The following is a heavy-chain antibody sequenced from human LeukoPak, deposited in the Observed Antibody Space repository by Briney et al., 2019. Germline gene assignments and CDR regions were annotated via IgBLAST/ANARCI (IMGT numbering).Heavy chain of an antibody. V-gene: IGHV3-53*01. CDR3: ARIYYDSSRGDYYGMDV. Sequence: GGSLRLSCAASGFTVSSTYMSWVRQAPGKGLEWVSVIYSGGNIYYIESVKGRFTISRDTSKNTLYLQMNSLRVEDAAVYYCARIYYDSSRGDYYGMDVWGQGTTVTVS. D-gene: IGHD3-22*01. CDR1: GFTVSSTY. J-gene: IGHJ6*02. CDR2: IYSGGNI.